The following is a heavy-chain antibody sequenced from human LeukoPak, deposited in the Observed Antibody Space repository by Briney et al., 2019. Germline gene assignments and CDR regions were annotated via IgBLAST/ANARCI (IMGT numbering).Heavy chain of an antibody. Sequence: GASLRLSCAASGFTFSSYAMSWVRQAPGKGLEWVSAISGSGGSTYYADSVKGRFTISRDNSKNTLYLQMNSLRAEDTAVYYCAKTYSWNDVLPFDYWGQGTLVTVSS. J-gene: IGHJ4*02. V-gene: IGHV3-23*01. CDR1: GFTFSSYA. CDR2: ISGSGGST. CDR3: AKTYSWNDVLPFDY. D-gene: IGHD1-1*01.